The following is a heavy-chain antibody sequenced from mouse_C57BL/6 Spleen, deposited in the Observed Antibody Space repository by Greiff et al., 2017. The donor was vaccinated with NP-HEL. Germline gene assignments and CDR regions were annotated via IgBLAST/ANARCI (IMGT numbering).Heavy chain of an antibody. Sequence: VQLQQSGAELVKPGASVKISCKASGYAFSSYWMNWVKQRPGKGLEWIGQIYPGDGDTNYNGKFKGKATLTADKSSSTAYMQLSSLTSEDSAVYFCARSSGDYYGSSSFAYWGQGTLVTVSA. CDR3: ARSSGDYYGSSSFAY. CDR2: IYPGDGDT. J-gene: IGHJ3*01. D-gene: IGHD1-1*01. V-gene: IGHV1-80*01. CDR1: GYAFSSYW.